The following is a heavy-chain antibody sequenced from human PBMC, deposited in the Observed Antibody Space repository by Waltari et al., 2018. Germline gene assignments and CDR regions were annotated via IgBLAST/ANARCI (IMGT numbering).Heavy chain of an antibody. J-gene: IGHJ4*02. CDR1: GFTFSSYA. V-gene: IGHV3-23*01. D-gene: IGHD3-10*01. Sequence: EVQLLESGGGLVQPGGSLRLSCAASGFTFSSYAMSWVRQAPVKGLEWVSAISGSGGSTYYADSVKGRFTISRDNSKNTLYLQMNSLRAEDTAVYYCAKYDRYYGSGSYLNYWGQGTLVTVSS. CDR2: ISGSGGST. CDR3: AKYDRYYGSGSYLNY.